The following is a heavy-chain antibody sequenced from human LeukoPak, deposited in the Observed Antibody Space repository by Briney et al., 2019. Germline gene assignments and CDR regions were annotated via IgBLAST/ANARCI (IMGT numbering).Heavy chain of an antibody. CDR1: EYSFTSYW. CDR3: ARGGTDDFWSGYTLPGYFDY. V-gene: IGHV5-51*01. Sequence: GESLKISCKGSEYSFTSYWIGWVRQLPGKGLEWMGIIYPGDSDTRYSPSFQGQVTISADKSISTAYLQWSSLKASDTAMYYCARGGTDDFWSGYTLPGYFDYWGQGTLVTVSS. D-gene: IGHD3-3*01. J-gene: IGHJ4*02. CDR2: IYPGDSDT.